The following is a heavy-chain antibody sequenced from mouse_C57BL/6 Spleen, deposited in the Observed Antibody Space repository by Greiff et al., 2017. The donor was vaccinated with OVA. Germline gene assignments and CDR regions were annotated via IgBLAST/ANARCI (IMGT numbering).Heavy chain of an antibody. CDR3: AREGYYGSSPWFAY. D-gene: IGHD1-1*01. CDR1: GYTFTSYW. Sequence: VQLQQPGAELVRPGSSVKLSCKASGYTFTSYWMHWVKQRPIPGLEWICNLDPSDSEPPYNQKFKDKATLTVDKSSSTAYMQLSSLTSEDSAVDYGAREGYYGSSPWFAYWGQGTLVTVSA. J-gene: IGHJ3*01. CDR2: LDPSDSEP. V-gene: IGHV1-52*01.